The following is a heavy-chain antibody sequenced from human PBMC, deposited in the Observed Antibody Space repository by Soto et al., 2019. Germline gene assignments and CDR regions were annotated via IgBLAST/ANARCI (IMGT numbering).Heavy chain of an antibody. D-gene: IGHD2-21*02. CDR3: AWGVCGGDCYYYYYGMDV. CDR2: INPNSGGT. CDR1: GYTFTGYY. V-gene: IGHV1-2*02. J-gene: IGHJ6*02. Sequence: ASVKVSCKASGYTFTGYYMHWVRQAPGQGLEWMGWINPNSGGTNYAQKFQGRVTMTRDTSISIAYMELSRLRSDDTAVYYCAWGVCGGDCYYYYYGMDVWGQGTTVTVSS.